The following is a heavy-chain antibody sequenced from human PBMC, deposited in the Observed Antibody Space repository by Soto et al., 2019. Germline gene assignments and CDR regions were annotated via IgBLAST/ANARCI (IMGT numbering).Heavy chain of an antibody. V-gene: IGHV1-69*01. Sequence: QVQLVQSGAEVKKPGSSVKVSCKASGGTFSSYAISWVRQAPGQGVEWMGGIIPISETTNYAQKFQGRVTITADESKSTAYMELSSLRSEDTAAYYCARSQGSSTSLEIYYYYYYGMDVWGQGTTVTVSS. CDR1: GGTFSSYA. CDR3: ARSQGSSTSLEIYYYYYYGMDV. J-gene: IGHJ6*02. D-gene: IGHD2-2*01. CDR2: IIPISETT.